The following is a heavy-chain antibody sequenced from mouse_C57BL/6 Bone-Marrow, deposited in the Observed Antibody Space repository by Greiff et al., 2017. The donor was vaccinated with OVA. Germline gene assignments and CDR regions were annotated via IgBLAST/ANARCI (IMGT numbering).Heavy chain of an antibody. CDR3: ARDDGNSYYYAMDY. V-gene: IGHV1-42*01. D-gene: IGHD2-1*01. J-gene: IGHJ4*01. Sequence: EVQRVESGPELVKPGASVKISCKASGYSFTGYYMNWVKQSPEKSLEWIGEINPSTGGTTYNQKFKAKATLTVDKSSSTAYMQLKSLTSEDSAVYYCARDDGNSYYYAMDYWGQGTSVTVSS. CDR1: GYSFTGYY. CDR2: INPSTGGT.